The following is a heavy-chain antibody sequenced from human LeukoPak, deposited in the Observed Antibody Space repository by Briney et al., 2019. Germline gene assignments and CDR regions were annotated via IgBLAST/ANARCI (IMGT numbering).Heavy chain of an antibody. D-gene: IGHD5-18*01. CDR3: ARLQLWPNYYYYGMDV. Sequence: ASATVSCKASGYTFTGYYMHWVRQAPGQGLEWMGWINPNSGGTNYAQKFQGRVTMTRDTSISTAYMELSRLRSDDTAVYYCARLQLWPNYYYYGMDVWGQGTTVTVSS. CDR2: INPNSGGT. V-gene: IGHV1-2*02. CDR1: GYTFTGYY. J-gene: IGHJ6*02.